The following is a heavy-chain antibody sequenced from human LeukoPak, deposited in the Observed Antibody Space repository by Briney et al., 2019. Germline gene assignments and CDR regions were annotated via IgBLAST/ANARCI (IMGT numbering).Heavy chain of an antibody. CDR2: IKSKTDGGAT. D-gene: IGHD3-10*01. Sequence: GGSLRLSCAASGFTFSSAWMSWVRQAPGKGLEWAGRIKSKTDGGATEYAAPVRGRFTISRDDSKNTLYLQMNSLKTEDTGVYYCTTGNAVPLPDYWGQGTLVTVSS. CDR3: TTGNAVPLPDY. CDR1: GFTFSSAW. V-gene: IGHV3-15*05. J-gene: IGHJ4*02.